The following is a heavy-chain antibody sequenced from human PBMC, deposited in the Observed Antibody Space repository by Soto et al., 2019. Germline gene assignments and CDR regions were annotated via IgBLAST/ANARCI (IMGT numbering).Heavy chain of an antibody. V-gene: IGHV3-23*01. Sequence: EVQLLESGGGLVQPGGSLRLSCAASAFTLSSYAMSWVRQAPGKGLEWVSTISGSGGSTYYADSVRGRFTISRDNSKNTLYLQMNSLRVEDTAVYYCAKTIVGATNDYFDYWGQGTLVTVSS. CDR2: ISGSGGST. CDR1: AFTLSSYA. J-gene: IGHJ4*02. D-gene: IGHD1-26*01. CDR3: AKTIVGATNDYFDY.